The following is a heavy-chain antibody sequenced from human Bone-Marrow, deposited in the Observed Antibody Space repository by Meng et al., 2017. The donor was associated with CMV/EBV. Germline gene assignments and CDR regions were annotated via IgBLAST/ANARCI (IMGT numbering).Heavy chain of an antibody. D-gene: IGHD2-2*01. CDR2: INPNSGGT. J-gene: IGHJ6*02. CDR1: GYTFIDYY. Sequence: ASVKVSCKASGYTFIDYYLHWVRQAPGQGLEWMGWINPNSGGTNYAQKFQGRVTMTRDTSISTAYMELSRLRSDDTAVYYCARLARLSSRGYCSSTSCHYYYYGMDVWGQGTTVTVSS. CDR3: ARLARLSSRGYCSSTSCHYYYYGMDV. V-gene: IGHV1-2*02.